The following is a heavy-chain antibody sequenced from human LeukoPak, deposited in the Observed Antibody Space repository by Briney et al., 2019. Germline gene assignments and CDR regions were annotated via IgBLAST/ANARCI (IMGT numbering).Heavy chain of an antibody. CDR2: INHSGGT. Sequence: SETLSLTCAVYGGSFSGYYWSWIRQPPGKGLEWIGEINHSGGTNYNPSLKSRVTISVDTSKNQFSLKLSSVTAADTAVYYCARDPTWDYWGQGTLVTVSS. CDR3: ARDPTWDY. CDR1: GGSFSGYY. J-gene: IGHJ4*02. V-gene: IGHV4-34*01.